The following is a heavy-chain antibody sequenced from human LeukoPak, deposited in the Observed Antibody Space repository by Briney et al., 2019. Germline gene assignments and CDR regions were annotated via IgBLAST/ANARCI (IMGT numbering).Heavy chain of an antibody. CDR2: INHSGST. Sequence: SETLSLTCAVYGGSFSGYYWSWIRQPPGKGLEWIGEINHSGSTNYNPSLKSRVTISVDTSKNQFSLKLSSVTAADTAVYYCAREAPNPPFDHWGQGTLVTVSS. CDR1: GGSFSGYY. CDR3: AREAPNPPFDH. J-gene: IGHJ5*02. V-gene: IGHV4-34*01.